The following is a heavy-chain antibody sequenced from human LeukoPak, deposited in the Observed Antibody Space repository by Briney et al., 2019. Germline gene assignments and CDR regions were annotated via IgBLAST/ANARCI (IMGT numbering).Heavy chain of an antibody. V-gene: IGHV4-61*01. CDR1: GGSISSGSYY. D-gene: IGHD5-18*01. CDR2: IYYSGVT. CDR3: AREIQLWSPVGTRRWVDP. J-gene: IGHJ5*02. Sequence: PSQTLSLTCTVSGGSISSGSYYWSWLRQTPGKGLEWIAYIYYSGVTNYNPSLKSRATISLDTPKNQCSLTLKSVTTADTAAYYCAREIQLWSPVGTRRWVDPWGQGTLVTVSS.